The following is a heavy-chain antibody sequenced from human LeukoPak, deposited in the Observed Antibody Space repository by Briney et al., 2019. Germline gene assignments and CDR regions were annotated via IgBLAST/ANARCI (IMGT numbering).Heavy chain of an antibody. D-gene: IGHD3-22*01. V-gene: IGHV1-69*04. CDR1: GGTFSSYA. CDR2: IIPILGIA. Sequence: VASVKVSCKASGGTFSSYAISWVRQAPGQGLEWMGRIIPILGIANYAQKFQGRVTITADKSTSTAYMELSSLSSEDTAVYYCARDRSPYYYDPGDAFDIWGQGTMVTVSS. J-gene: IGHJ3*02. CDR3: ARDRSPYYYDPGDAFDI.